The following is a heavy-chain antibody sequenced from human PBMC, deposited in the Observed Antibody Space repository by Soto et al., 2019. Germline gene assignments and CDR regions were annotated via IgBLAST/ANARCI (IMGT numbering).Heavy chain of an antibody. CDR1: GGSISSSSYY. CDR2: IYYSGST. J-gene: IGHJ3*02. V-gene: IGHV4-39*01. CDR3: ASYCSGGSCANAFDI. Sequence: SETLSLTCTVSGGSISSSSYYWGWIRQPPGKGLEWIGSIYYSGSTYYNPSLKSRVTISVDTSKNQFSLKLSSVTAADTAVYYCASYCSGGSCANAFDIWGQGTMVTVSS. D-gene: IGHD2-15*01.